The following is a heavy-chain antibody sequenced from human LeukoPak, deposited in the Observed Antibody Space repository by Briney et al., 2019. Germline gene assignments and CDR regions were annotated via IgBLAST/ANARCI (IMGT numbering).Heavy chain of an antibody. V-gene: IGHV1-69*06. CDR3: ARIRGHYMSSGANCYSCFDY. J-gene: IGHJ4*02. CDR2: IIPIFGTG. CDR1: GGNFNTYA. D-gene: IGHD2-15*01. Sequence: SVKVSCKASGGNFNTYAISWVRQAPGQGLEWMGGIIPIFGTGNYAQKFQGRVTITADKSTNTAYMELSSLKSEDTAVYYCARIRGHYMSSGANCYSCFDYWGQGTLVTVSS.